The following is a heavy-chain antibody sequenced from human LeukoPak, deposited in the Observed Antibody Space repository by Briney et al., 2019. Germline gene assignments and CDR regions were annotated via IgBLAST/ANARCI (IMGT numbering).Heavy chain of an antibody. Sequence: PGGSLRLSCAPSGFTFNDYAMHWVRQAPGKGPEWVAVISYDGSNKYYADSVKGRFTISRDNAKNSLYLQMNSLRAEDTAVYYCARGSEYPGYWGQGTLVTVSS. J-gene: IGHJ4*02. CDR3: ARGSEYPGY. CDR1: GFTFNDYA. V-gene: IGHV3-30-3*01. CDR2: ISYDGSNK. D-gene: IGHD2-2*01.